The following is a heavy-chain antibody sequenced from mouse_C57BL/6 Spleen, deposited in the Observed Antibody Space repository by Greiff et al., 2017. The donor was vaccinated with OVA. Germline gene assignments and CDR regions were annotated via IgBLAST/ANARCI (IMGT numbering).Heavy chain of an antibody. D-gene: IGHD5-1*01. CDR3: AREYLPSETLFAY. V-gene: IGHV1-39*01. CDR1: GYSFTDYN. CDR2: INHNYGTT. J-gene: IGHJ3*01. Sequence: QRVESGPELVKPGASVKISCKASGYSFTDYNMNWVKQSNGKSLEWIGVINHNYGTTSYNQKFKGKDTLTVDQSSSTAYMQLNSLTSEDSAVYYCAREYLPSETLFAYWGQGTLVTVSA.